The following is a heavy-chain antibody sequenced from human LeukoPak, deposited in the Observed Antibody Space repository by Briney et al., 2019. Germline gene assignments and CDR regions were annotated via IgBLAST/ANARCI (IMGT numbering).Heavy chain of an antibody. CDR1: GYTFTGYY. CDR2: INPNSGGT. V-gene: IGHV1-2*02. J-gene: IGHJ4*02. Sequence: ASVKVSCKASGYTFTGYYMHWVRQAPGQGLEWMGWINPNSGGTNYAQKFQGRVTMTRDTSISTAYMELRSLRSDDTAVYYCAXXXXXXXXXXSYYPTGLPRPFDYWGQGTLVTVSS. CDR3: AXXXXXXXXXXSYYPTGLPRPFDY. D-gene: IGHD3-10*01.